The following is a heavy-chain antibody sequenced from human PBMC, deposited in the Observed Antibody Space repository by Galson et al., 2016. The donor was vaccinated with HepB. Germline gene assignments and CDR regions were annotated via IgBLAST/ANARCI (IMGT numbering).Heavy chain of an antibody. V-gene: IGHV3-30-3*01. CDR1: GFTFTQHP. Sequence: SLRLSCAASGFTFTQHPMHWVRHAPGKGLEWVALISSDGSNQLYEDSVKGRFTISRDNSKDTLNLQMNSLGTENTAMYYSARSVIELVPTASQNFELWGHGTLVTVSS. CDR2: ISSDGSNQ. D-gene: IGHD2-2*01. CDR3: ARSVIELVPTASQNFEL. J-gene: IGHJ4*01.